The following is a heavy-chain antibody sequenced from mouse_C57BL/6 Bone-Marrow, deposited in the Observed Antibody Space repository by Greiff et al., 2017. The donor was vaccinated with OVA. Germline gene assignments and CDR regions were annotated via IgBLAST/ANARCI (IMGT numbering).Heavy chain of an antibody. V-gene: IGHV5-9*01. J-gene: IGHJ3*01. CDR2: ISGGGGNT. CDR1: GFTFSSYT. Sequence: EVKLVESGGGLVKPGGSLKLSCAASGFTFSSYTMSWVRQTPEKRLEWVATISGGGGNTYYPDSVKGRFTISRDNAKNTLYLQMSSLRSEDTALYYCARHVDDGYYFAYRGQGTLVTVSA. CDR3: ARHVDDGYYFAY. D-gene: IGHD2-3*01.